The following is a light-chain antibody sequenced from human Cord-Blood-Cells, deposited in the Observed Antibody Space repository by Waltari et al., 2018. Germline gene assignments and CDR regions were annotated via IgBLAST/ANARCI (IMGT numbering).Light chain of an antibody. J-gene: IGKJ3*01. CDR1: QSISSY. V-gene: IGKV1-39*01. CDR2: AAS. CDR3: QQSYSTPFT. Sequence: DIQMTQSPSSLSASVGDRVTITCRASQSISSYLNWYQQKPGKAPKLLIYAASSLQSGVPSRFSGSGSGTDFTLTISSLQPEDFATYDCQQSYSTPFTFDPGTKVDIK.